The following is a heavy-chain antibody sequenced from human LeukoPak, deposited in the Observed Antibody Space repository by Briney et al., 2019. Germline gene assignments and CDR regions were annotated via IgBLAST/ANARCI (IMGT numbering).Heavy chain of an antibody. V-gene: IGHV2-5*01. D-gene: IGHD5-24*01. CDR1: GGSISSYYW. CDR3: AHRDRWLQLVY. J-gene: IGHJ4*02. Sequence: TLSLTCTVSGGSISSYYWSWIRQPPGKALEWLALIYWNDDKRYSPSLKSRLTITKDTSKNQVVLTMTNMDPVDTATYYCAHRDRWLQLVYWGQGTLVTVSS. CDR2: IYWNDDK.